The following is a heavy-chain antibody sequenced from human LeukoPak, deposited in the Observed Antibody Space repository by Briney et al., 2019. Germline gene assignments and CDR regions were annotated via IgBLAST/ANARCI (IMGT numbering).Heavy chain of an antibody. J-gene: IGHJ4*02. CDR1: EFPFSKFC. CDR2: ICSDSRII. D-gene: IGHD4-17*01. V-gene: IGHV3-11*01. CDR3: ARDFRNTGFDY. Sequence: GGSLRLSCVVSEFPFSKFCMSWFRQAPGKGLEWTSYICSDSRIIHYADSVKGRFTISRDNGKNSLYLQMNSLRAEDTAVYYCARDFRNTGFDYWGQGTLVTVSS.